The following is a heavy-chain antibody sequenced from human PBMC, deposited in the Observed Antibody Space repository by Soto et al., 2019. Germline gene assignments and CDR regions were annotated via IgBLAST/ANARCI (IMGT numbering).Heavy chain of an antibody. CDR3: ARDLNGDRYYYYYMDV. CDR2: IIPILGIA. V-gene: IGHV1-69*04. D-gene: IGHD4-17*01. Sequence: SVKVSCKASRGTFSSYTISWVRQAPGQGLEWMGRIIPILGIANYAQKFQGRVTITADKSTSTAYMELSSLRSEDTAVYYCARDLNGDRYYYYYMDVWGKGATVTVSS. J-gene: IGHJ6*03. CDR1: RGTFSSYT.